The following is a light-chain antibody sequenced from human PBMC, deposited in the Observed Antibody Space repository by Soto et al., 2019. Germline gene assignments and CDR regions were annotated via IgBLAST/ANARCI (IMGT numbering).Light chain of an antibody. CDR2: GVT. CDR1: GSDVGGYNY. V-gene: IGLV2-14*01. Sequence: QSVLTQPASVSGSPRQSITISCTGTGSDVGGYNYVSWYQQHPGKAPKLMIYGVTNRPSGVSNRFSGSKSGNTASLTISGLQAEDEADYYCSSYTSSSTLVFXTGNKVTVL. J-gene: IGLJ1*01. CDR3: SSYTSSSTLV.